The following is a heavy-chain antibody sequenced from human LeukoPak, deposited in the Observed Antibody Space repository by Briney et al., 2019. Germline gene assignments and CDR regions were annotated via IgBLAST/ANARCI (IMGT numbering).Heavy chain of an antibody. CDR3: ARDRGSYSRYFDY. D-gene: IGHD1-26*01. CDR1: GFTFSSYS. J-gene: IGHJ4*02. CDR2: VSSSSNTI. Sequence: QPGGSLRLSCAASGFTFSSYSMSWVRQVPGKGLEWVSYVSSSSNTIYYADSVKGRFTISRDNAENSLHLQMNSLRAEDTAVYYCARDRGSYSRYFDYWGQGTLVTVSS. V-gene: IGHV3-48*01.